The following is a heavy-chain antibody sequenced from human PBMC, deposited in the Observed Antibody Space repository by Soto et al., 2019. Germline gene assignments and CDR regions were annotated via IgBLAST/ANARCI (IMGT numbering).Heavy chain of an antibody. CDR2: ISYDGSNK. CDR3: AKDPYFGIAAATYGMDV. Sequence: GGSLRLSCAASGFTFSSYGMHWVRQAPGKGLEWVAVISYDGSNKYYADSVKGRFTISRDNSKNTLYLQMNSLRAEDTAVYYCAKDPYFGIAAATYGMDVWGQGTTVTVSS. D-gene: IGHD6-13*01. CDR1: GFTFSSYG. J-gene: IGHJ6*02. V-gene: IGHV3-30*18.